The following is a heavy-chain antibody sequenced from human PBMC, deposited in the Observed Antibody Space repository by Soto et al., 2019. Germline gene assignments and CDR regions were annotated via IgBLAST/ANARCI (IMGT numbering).Heavy chain of an antibody. D-gene: IGHD2-15*01. Sequence: QVQLQESGPGLVKPSGTLSLTCAVSGASISDNWWSWVRQPPGKGLEWVGDIYHSGTTTYHPSLTSRVISSVDKSASQISLTLNSVTAADTALYYCASHVAVPRTRGFDYWGQGTPVTVSS. CDR3: ASHVAVPRTRGFDY. V-gene: IGHV4-4*02. J-gene: IGHJ4*02. CDR1: GASISDNW. CDR2: IYHSGTT.